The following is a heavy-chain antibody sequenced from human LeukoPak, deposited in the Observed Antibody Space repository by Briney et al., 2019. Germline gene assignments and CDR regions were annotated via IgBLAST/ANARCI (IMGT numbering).Heavy chain of an antibody. CDR2: ISSSTSRI. D-gene: IGHD6-19*01. CDR3: AKVSYSSGDYPLDY. J-gene: IGHJ4*02. Sequence: GGSLRLSCAAAGFTFSSYSMNWVRQAPGKGLEWVSYISSSTSRIYYADSVKGRFTVYKDNANNSLYLQMNSLRTEDSALYYCAKVSYSSGDYPLDYWGQGTLVTVSS. CDR1: GFTFSSYS. V-gene: IGHV3-48*04.